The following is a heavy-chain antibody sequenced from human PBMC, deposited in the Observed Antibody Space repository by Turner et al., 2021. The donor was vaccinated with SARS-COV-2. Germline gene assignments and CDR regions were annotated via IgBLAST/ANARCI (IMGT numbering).Heavy chain of an antibody. CDR1: GGTFSSYA. J-gene: IGHJ4*02. V-gene: IGHV1-69*10. D-gene: IGHD3-22*01. CDR2: IIPSLGIA. CDR3: ARIEAYDSSGYYSDY. Sequence: QVQLVQSGAEVKKPGSSVKVSCQASGGTFSSYAISWVRQAPGQGLEWMGGIIPSLGIANYAQKFQGRVTITADKSTSTAYMELSSLRSEDTAVYYCARIEAYDSSGYYSDYWGQGTLVTVSS.